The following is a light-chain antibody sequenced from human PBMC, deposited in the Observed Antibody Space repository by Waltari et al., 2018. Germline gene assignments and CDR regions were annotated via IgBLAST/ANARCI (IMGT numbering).Light chain of an antibody. CDR2: EVA. CDR3: CSYAGSSTFDV. V-gene: IGLV2-23*02. Sequence: QSALTQPASVSGSHGQSMPIPCTGTSNDTGSYHLASRYQQHPGKAPTLIIFEVAKRPSGVSSRFSGSKSGNIASLTISGLQAEDEADYYCCSYAGSSTFDVFGTGTKVTV. J-gene: IGLJ1*01. CDR1: SNDTGSYHL.